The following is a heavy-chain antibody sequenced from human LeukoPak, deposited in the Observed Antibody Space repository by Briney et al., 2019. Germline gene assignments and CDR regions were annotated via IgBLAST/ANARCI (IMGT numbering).Heavy chain of an antibody. Sequence: GGSLRLSCAASGFTFSSYDMHWVRQATGKGLEWVSAIGTAGDTYYPGSVRGRFTISRDDAKNSLYLQMNSLRARDTAVYYCARAPAFCYTTNCYLFDFWGQGTLVTVSS. J-gene: IGHJ4*02. CDR3: ARAPAFCYTTNCYLFDF. D-gene: IGHD2-2*01. CDR1: GFTFSSYD. V-gene: IGHV3-13*01. CDR2: IGTAGDT.